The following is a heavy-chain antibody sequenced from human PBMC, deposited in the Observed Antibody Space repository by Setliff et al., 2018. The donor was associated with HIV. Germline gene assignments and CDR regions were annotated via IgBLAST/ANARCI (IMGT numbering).Heavy chain of an antibody. CDR2: IYYSGST. D-gene: IGHD3-10*01. J-gene: IGHJ4*02. CDR3: ARRTYYNSSGVDY. V-gene: IGHV4-39*07. Sequence: PSETLSLTCSVSGGSFSSDSYYWGWIRQLPGKGLEWIGSIYYSGSTYYHPSLKSRVTISVDTSKNQFSLKLRSVTAADTAVYYCARRTYYNSSGVDYWGQGTLVTVSS. CDR1: GGSFSSDSYY.